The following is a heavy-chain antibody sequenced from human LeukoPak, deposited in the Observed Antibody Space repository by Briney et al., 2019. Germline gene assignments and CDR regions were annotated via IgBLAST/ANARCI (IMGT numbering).Heavy chain of an antibody. D-gene: IGHD1-26*01. CDR2: ISDSGANT. CDR1: GFTFSTYA. V-gene: IGHV3-23*01. Sequence: GGSLRLSCAASGFTFSTYAMSWVRQAPGKGLEWVSTISDSGANTYYADSVRGRFTISRDNSKNTLYLQKNSLRADDTAIYYCAKDRTVGASYWCFDLWGRGTLVTVSS. J-gene: IGHJ2*01. CDR3: AKDRTVGASYWCFDL.